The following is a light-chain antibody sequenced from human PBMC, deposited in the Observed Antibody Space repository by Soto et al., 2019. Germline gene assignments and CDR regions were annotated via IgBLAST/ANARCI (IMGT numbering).Light chain of an antibody. J-gene: IGKJ2*01. Sequence: EIVMTQSPATLSVSPGERATLSCRASQSVSSNLAWYQQKPGQAPRLLIYGASTRATGIPARCSGSGSGTDFTLTISRLQSEDVEVYYCQQYNTWPYTFGQGTKLEIK. CDR1: QSVSSN. CDR2: GAS. V-gene: IGKV3-15*01. CDR3: QQYNTWPYT.